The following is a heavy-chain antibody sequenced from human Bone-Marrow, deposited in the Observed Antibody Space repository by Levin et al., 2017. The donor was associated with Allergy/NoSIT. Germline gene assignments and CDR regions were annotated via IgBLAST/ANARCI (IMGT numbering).Heavy chain of an antibody. D-gene: IGHD2-21*02. Sequence: KPGGSLRLSCAASGFIFSNAWMNWVRQAPGKGLEWLGRIKTKREGMTTEYITPVRGRFTISRDDSRNTLYLQMNSLQIEDTAIYYCTTRVVTTNDYWGQGTLVTVSS. V-gene: IGHV3-15*05. J-gene: IGHJ4*02. CDR2: IKTKREGMTT. CDR1: GFIFSNAW. CDR3: TTRVVTTNDY.